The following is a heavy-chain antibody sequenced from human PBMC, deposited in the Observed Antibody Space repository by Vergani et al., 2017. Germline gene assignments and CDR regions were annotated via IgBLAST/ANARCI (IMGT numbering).Heavy chain of an antibody. J-gene: IGHJ5*02. CDR1: GFTFSNYD. D-gene: IGHD3-3*01. CDR3: ARGTIGGVDL. V-gene: IGHV3-13*01. Sequence: EVQLVESGGGLLQPGGSLRLSCAASGFTFSNYDMPWVRQPTGKGLEWVSGIGTAGDTYYPGSVKGRFTISKENAKNSLYLQMNSLRAVDTAVYYCARGTIGGVDLWGQGTLVTVSS. CDR2: IGTAGDT.